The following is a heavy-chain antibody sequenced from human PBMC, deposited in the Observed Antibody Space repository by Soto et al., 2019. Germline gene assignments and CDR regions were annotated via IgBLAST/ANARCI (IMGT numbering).Heavy chain of an antibody. D-gene: IGHD3-22*01. J-gene: IGHJ3*01. Sequence: PSETLSLTCAVYGGSFSGYYWTWIRQPPGTGLEWIGYIHYSGSANYNPSLKSRFTISVDTSKNQFSLKLSSVTAADTAVYYCASPYDTTGPAPFHVWGQGTKVTVSS. CDR3: ASPYDTTGPAPFHV. V-gene: IGHV4-34*01. CDR1: GGSFSGYY. CDR2: IHYSGSA.